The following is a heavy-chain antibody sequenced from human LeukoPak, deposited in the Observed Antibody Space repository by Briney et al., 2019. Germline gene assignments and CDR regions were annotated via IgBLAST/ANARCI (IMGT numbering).Heavy chain of an antibody. CDR3: ARDPGIVAA. CDR1: GFTFSDYY. CDR2: ISSGGYTI. J-gene: IGHJ1*01. D-gene: IGHD6-13*01. V-gene: IGHV3-11*01. Sequence: PGGSLRLSCAASGFTFSDYYMSWIRQAPGKGLEWISYISSGGYTIFYADSVKGRFTISRDNAKNSLCLQMNSLRAEDTAVYYCARDPGIVAAWGQGTLVTVSS.